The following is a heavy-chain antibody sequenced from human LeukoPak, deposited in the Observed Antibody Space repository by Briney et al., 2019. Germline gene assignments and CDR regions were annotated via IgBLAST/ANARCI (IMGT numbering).Heavy chain of an antibody. CDR2: ISYDGSNK. V-gene: IGHV3-30*04. D-gene: IGHD6-19*01. CDR1: GFTFSSYA. Sequence: GRSLRLSCAASGFTFSSYAMHWVRQAPGKGLEWVAVISYDGSNKYYADSVKGRFTISRDNSKNTLYLQMNSLRAEDTAVYYCARDISWSSVAGTDYYYGMDVWGRGTTVTVSS. J-gene: IGHJ6*02. CDR3: ARDISWSSVAGTDYYYGMDV.